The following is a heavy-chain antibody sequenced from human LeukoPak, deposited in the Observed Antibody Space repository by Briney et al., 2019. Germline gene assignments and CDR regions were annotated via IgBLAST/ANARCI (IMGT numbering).Heavy chain of an antibody. J-gene: IGHJ4*02. CDR3: TRENRATNGGFYFDY. V-gene: IGHV3-21*01. CDR1: GFTFSSYS. CDR2: ISSSSSYI. D-gene: IGHD2-15*01. Sequence: GGSLRLSCAASGFTFSSYSMNWVRPAPGKGLEWVSSISSSSSYIYYADSVKGRFTISRDNAKNTLYLQMNSLRAEDTAVYYCTRENRATNGGFYFDYWGQGTLVTVSS.